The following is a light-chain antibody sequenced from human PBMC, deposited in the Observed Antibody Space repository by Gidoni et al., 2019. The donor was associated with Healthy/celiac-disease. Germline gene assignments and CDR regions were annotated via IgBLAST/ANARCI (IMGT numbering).Light chain of an antibody. CDR1: QSVLYSSNNKNY. CDR3: QQYYSTPFT. V-gene: IGKV4-1*01. CDR2: WAS. J-gene: IGKJ3*01. Sequence: VMTQPSDSLAVSLGERATINCKSSQSVLYSSNNKNYLAWYQQKPGQPPKLLIYWASTRESGVPDRFSGSGSGTDFTLTISSLQAEDVAVYYCQQYYSTPFTFGPGTKVDIK.